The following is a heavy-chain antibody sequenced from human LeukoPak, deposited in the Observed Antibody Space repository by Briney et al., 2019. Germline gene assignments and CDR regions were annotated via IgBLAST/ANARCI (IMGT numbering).Heavy chain of an antibody. CDR1: GFTFSGYE. Sequence: PGGSLRLSCAASGFTFSGYEMNWVRQAPGKGLEWVSYISSSSATFYYADSVEGRFTISRDNAKNSLYLQMSSLRAEDTAVYYCARDAAKANWYFDVWGRGSLVTVSS. CDR3: ARDAAKANWYFDV. CDR2: ISSSSATF. J-gene: IGHJ2*01. V-gene: IGHV3-48*03.